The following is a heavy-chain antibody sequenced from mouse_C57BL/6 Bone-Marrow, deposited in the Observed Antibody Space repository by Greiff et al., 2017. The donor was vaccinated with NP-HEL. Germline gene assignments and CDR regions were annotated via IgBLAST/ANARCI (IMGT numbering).Heavy chain of an antibody. J-gene: IGHJ3*01. V-gene: IGHV5-9-1*02. CDR1: GFTFSSYA. D-gene: IGHD2-3*01. Sequence: EVKVEESGEGLVKPGGSLKLSCAASGFTFSSYAMSWVRQTPEKRLEWVAYISSGGDYIYYADTVKGRFTISRDNARNTLYLQMSSLKSEDTAMYYCTRDGYYTWFAYWGQGTLVTVSA. CDR3: TRDGYYTWFAY. CDR2: ISSGGDYI.